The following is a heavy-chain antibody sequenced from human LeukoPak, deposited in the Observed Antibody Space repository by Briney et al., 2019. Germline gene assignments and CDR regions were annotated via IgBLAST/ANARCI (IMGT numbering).Heavy chain of an antibody. CDR1: GYTFTSYG. J-gene: IGHJ5*02. D-gene: IGHD2-2*01. CDR2: ISAYSGNT. CDR3: ARLTRYCSSTSCRNWFDP. V-gene: IGHV1-18*01. Sequence: ASVKVSCKASGYTFTSYGISWVRQAPGQGLEWMGWISAYSGNTNYAQKLQGRVTMTTDTSTSTAYMELRSLRSDDTAVYYCARLTRYCSSTSCRNWFDPWGQGTLVTVSS.